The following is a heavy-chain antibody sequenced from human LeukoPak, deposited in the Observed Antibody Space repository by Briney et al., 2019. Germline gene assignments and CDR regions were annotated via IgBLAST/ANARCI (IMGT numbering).Heavy chain of an antibody. CDR1: GGSFSRYY. V-gene: IGHV4-34*01. Sequence: PSETLSLTCAVYGGSFSRYYWSWIRQSPGKGLEWIAEINHRGDTNYNPSVKSRVTISVDTSKNQFSLKVRSLSAADTAVYYCARGATISETGYFDFWGQGTLVTVSS. CDR2: INHRGDT. D-gene: IGHD5-24*01. CDR3: ARGATISETGYFDF. J-gene: IGHJ4*03.